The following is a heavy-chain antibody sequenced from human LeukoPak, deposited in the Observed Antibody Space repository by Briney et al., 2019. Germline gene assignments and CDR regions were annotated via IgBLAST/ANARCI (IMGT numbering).Heavy chain of an antibody. Sequence: SETLSLTCDVSDYSISSDYYWGWIRQTPGKGLEWIGNIHHSGSGYYNPSLQSRVTISVDTSKSQFSLKLNSVTAADTAVYYCARNGTNNYFDYWGQGTLVTVSS. CDR2: IHHSGSG. D-gene: IGHD2-2*01. CDR3: ARNGTNNYFDY. CDR1: DYSISSDYY. V-gene: IGHV4-38-2*01. J-gene: IGHJ4*02.